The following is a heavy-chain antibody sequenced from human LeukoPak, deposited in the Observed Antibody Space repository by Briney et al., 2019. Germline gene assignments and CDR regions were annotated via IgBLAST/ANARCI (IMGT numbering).Heavy chain of an antibody. D-gene: IGHD5-18*01. CDR1: GFTFSTFA. CDR3: ARGGSDTAMAHDY. Sequence: PGGSPRLSCAASGFTFSTFAMHWVRQAPGKGLEWVALISYDGSNKYYADSVKGRFTLSRDNSKDTLFLQMNSLRAEDTAVYYCARGGSDTAMAHDYWGQGTLVTVSS. CDR2: ISYDGSNK. V-gene: IGHV3-30*04. J-gene: IGHJ4*02.